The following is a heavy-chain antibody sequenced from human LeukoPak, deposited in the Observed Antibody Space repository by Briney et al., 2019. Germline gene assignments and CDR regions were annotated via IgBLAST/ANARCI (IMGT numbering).Heavy chain of an antibody. CDR3: ARVRDGYNDAYDI. CDR1: GYTFTNYY. Sequence: ASVKVSCKASGYTFTNYYIHWVRQAPGQPLEKMVISKPSGGSTNYAQNFQGRVNMTSDTSTSTVYMELSGLRSEDTAVYYCARVRDGYNDAYDIWGQGTMVTVPS. J-gene: IGHJ3*02. CDR2: SKPSGGST. V-gene: IGHV1-46*01. D-gene: IGHD5-24*01.